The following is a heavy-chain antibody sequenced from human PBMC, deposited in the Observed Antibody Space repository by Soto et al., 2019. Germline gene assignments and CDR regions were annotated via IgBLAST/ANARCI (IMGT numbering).Heavy chain of an antibody. J-gene: IGHJ6*02. CDR3: ASGDPFTVQPRLLSMDV. Sequence: QVQLVQSGAEVKKPGASVKVSCKASGYTFTSYGISWVRQAPGQGLEWMGWISAYNGNTNYAQKLQGRVTMTTDTSTSTAYMELRSLRSDDTAVYYCASGDPFTVQPRLLSMDVWGQGTTVTVSS. V-gene: IGHV1-18*01. CDR1: GYTFTSYG. D-gene: IGHD4-4*01. CDR2: ISAYNGNT.